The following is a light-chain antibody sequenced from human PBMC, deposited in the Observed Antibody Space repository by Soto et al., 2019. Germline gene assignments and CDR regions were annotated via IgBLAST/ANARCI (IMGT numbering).Light chain of an antibody. J-gene: IGKJ3*01. CDR1: QGISNY. CDR2: AAS. Sequence: DIQMTQSPSSLSSSLGDRATLTCRASQGISNYLAWYQQKPGQVPKLLIYAASTMHSGVPSRFSGSGSGSAFTLSSRSLQPYDVETYYCQKYSSAPFTFGPGTKLEI. CDR3: QKYSSAPFT. V-gene: IGKV1-27*01.